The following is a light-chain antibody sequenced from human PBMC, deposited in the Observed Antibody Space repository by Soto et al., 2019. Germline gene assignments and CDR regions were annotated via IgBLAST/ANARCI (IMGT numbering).Light chain of an antibody. CDR1: QSISSY. CDR2: ATS. Sequence: FQLPPSPSSLSASVGDRVTITCRASQSISSYLNWYQQKPGKAPKLLIYATSSLQSGVPSRFSGSGSGTDFTLTISSLQPEDFATYYCQQSYSTLTWTFGQGTKVDI. J-gene: IGKJ1*01. V-gene: IGKV1-39*01. CDR3: QQSYSTLTWT.